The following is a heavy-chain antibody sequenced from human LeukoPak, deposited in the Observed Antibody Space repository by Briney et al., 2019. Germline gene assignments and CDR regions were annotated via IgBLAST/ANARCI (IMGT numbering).Heavy chain of an antibody. J-gene: IGHJ6*03. D-gene: IGHD1-26*01. V-gene: IGHV3-73*01. Sequence: AGSLRLSCAASGFTFSGSAMHWVRQASGKGLEWVGRIRSKANSYATAYAASVKGRFTISRDDSKNTAYLQMNSLKTEDTAVYYCMVGATTSVLYYYYYMDVWGKGTTVTVSS. CDR1: GFTFSGSA. CDR2: IRSKANSYAT. CDR3: MVGATTSVLYYYYYMDV.